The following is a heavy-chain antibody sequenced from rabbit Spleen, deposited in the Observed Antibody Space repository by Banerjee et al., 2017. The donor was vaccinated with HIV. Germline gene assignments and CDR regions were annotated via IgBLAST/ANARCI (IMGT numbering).Heavy chain of an antibody. D-gene: IGHD4-1*01. J-gene: IGHJ4*01. CDR3: VREVAAKFSL. CDR1: GFDFSSYG. V-gene: IGHV1S8*01. Sequence: LEESGGGLVQPGGSLKLSCKASGFDFSSYGVSWVRQAPGKGLEWIGYIDPIFGTTTYASWVNGRFTISSDNAQNTVDLQMNSLTAADTATYFCVREVAAKFSLWGPGTLVTVS. CDR2: IDPIFGTT.